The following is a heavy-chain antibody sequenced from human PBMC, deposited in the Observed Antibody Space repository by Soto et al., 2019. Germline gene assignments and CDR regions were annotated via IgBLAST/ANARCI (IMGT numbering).Heavy chain of an antibody. J-gene: IGHJ4*02. CDR3: ARHRGYGDPFPFDY. Sequence: QLQLQESGPGLVKPSETLSLTCTVSGGSISSSSYYWGWIRQPPGKGLEWIGSIYYSGSTYYNPSLKSRVTISVDTSKNQFSLKLSSVTAADTAVYYCARHRGYGDPFPFDYWGQGTLVTVSS. CDR1: GGSISSSSYY. CDR2: IYYSGST. D-gene: IGHD4-17*01. V-gene: IGHV4-39*01.